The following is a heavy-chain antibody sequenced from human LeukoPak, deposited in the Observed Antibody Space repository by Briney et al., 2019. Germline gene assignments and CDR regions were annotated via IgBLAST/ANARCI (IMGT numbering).Heavy chain of an antibody. CDR1: GGSISSSNW. CDR3: ARDNGLAFDI. J-gene: IGHJ3*02. Sequence: TSETLSLTYAVSGGSISSSNWWSWVRQPPGKGLEWIGEIYHSGSTNYNPSLKSRVTMSVDTSKNQFSLKLSSVTAADTAVYYCARDNGLAFDIWGQGTMVTVSS. D-gene: IGHD2-21*01. CDR2: IYHSGST. V-gene: IGHV4-4*02.